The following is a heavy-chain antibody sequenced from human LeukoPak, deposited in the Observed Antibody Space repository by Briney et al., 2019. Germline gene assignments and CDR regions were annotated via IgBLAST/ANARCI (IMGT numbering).Heavy chain of an antibody. V-gene: IGHV3-9*03. J-gene: IGHJ3*02. CDR3: AKGAPYSSGWYLDAFDI. Sequence: GRSLRLSCAASGFTFDDYAVHWVRHAPGKGLEWVSGISRNSGSIGYADSVKGRFTISRDNAKNSLYLQMNSLRAEDMALYYCAKGAPYSSGWYLDAFDIWGQGTMVTVSS. CDR1: GFTFDDYA. CDR2: ISRNSGSI. D-gene: IGHD6-19*01.